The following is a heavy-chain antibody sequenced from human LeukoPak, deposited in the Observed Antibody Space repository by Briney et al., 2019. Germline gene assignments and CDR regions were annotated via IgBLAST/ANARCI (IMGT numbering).Heavy chain of an antibody. CDR3: ARVPLWELLSMDV. CDR1: GYTFTGYY. D-gene: IGHD1-26*01. CDR2: INPNSGGT. J-gene: IGHJ6*03. V-gene: IGHV1-2*02. Sequence: GASVKVSCKASGYTFTGYYMHWVRQAPGQGLEWMGWINPNSGGTNYAQKFQGRVTMTRDTSISTAYMELSRPRSDDTAVYYCARVPLWELLSMDVWGKGTTVTVSS.